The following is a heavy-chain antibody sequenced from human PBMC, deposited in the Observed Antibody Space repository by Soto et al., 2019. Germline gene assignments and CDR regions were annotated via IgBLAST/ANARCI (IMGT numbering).Heavy chain of an antibody. CDR2: IYYSGST. J-gene: IGHJ4*02. V-gene: IGHV4-39*01. Sequence: SETLSLTCTVSGVSIRTSNLYWGWIRQPPGKGLEWIGNIYYSGSTYYNPSLKSRVTTSVDTSKNQFSLKLSSVTAADTAVDYWARGQGLDSAAYFWGKGTLVTVSS. CDR3: ARGQGLDSAAYF. CDR1: GVSIRTSNLY. D-gene: IGHD1-1*01.